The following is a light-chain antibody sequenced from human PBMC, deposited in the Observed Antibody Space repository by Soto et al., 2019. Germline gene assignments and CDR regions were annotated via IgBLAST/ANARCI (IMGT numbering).Light chain of an antibody. J-gene: IGLJ1*01. V-gene: IGLV1-40*01. Sequence: QAVVTQPPSVSGAPGQRVTISCTGSSSNIGAGYDVHWYQQLPGTAPKLLIFANTNRPSGVPVRFSGSRSVTSASLAITGLQADDEADYYCQSYDSSLSGFVFGIGTKVTVL. CDR1: SSNIGAGYD. CDR2: ANT. CDR3: QSYDSSLSGFV.